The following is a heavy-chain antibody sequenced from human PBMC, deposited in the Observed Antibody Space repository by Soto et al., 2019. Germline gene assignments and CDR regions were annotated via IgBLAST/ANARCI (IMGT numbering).Heavy chain of an antibody. D-gene: IGHD2-2*01. CDR2: IIPIPGTA. CDR3: AGSQVSSTILDCYYYYYYGMDV. CDR1: GGTFGSYA. V-gene: IGHV1-69*01. Sequence: QVQLVQSGAEVKKPGSSVKVSCKASGGTFGSYAISWVRQAPGQGLEWMGGIIPIPGTANYAQKFQGRVTIAADESTSTAYMELSSLRSEDTSVYYCAGSQVSSTILDCYYYYYYGMDVWGQGTTVTVSS. J-gene: IGHJ6*02.